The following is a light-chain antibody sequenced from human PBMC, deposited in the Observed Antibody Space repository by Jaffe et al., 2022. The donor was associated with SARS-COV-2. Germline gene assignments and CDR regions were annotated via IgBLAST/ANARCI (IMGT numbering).Light chain of an antibody. V-gene: IGKV3-20*01. J-gene: IGKJ5*01. CDR1: QSISSGY. Sequence: EIVLTQSPGTLSLSLGERATLSCRASQSISSGYLAWYQQKPGQAPRLLIYGASSRATGIPDRFSGSGSGTDFTLTINGLEPEDFAVYYCQQYGSSPRTFGQGTRLESK. CDR2: GAS. CDR3: QQYGSSPRT.